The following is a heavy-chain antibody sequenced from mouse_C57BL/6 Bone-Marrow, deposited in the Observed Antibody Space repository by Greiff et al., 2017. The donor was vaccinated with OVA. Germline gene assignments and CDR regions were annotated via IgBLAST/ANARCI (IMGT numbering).Heavy chain of an antibody. J-gene: IGHJ2*01. D-gene: IGHD1-2*01. V-gene: IGHV2-3*01. CDR3: AKEGLLRPFDY. Sequence: LISRLSISKDNSKSQVFLKLNSLQTDDTATYYCAKEGLLRPFDYWGQGTTLTVSS.